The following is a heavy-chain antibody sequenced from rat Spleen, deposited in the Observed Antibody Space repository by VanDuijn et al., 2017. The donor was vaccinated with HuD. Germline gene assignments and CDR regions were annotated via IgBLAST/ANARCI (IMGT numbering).Heavy chain of an antibody. CDR1: GFTFNNYW. Sequence: EVQLVESGGGLVQPGRSLKLSCAASGFTFNNYWMTWIRQAPGKGLEWVATISYDGSSTYYRDSVKGRFTISRDNAKSTLYLQMDSLRSEDTAIYYCARPTTGIPFNYWGRGTLVTVSS. D-gene: IGHD1-9*01. CDR3: ARPTTGIPFNY. V-gene: IGHV5-29*01. CDR2: ISYDGSST. J-gene: IGHJ3*01.